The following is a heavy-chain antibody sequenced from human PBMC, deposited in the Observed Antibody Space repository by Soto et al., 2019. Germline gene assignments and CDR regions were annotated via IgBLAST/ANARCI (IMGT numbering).Heavy chain of an antibody. V-gene: IGHV1-69*01. D-gene: IGHD3-10*01. CDR3: ARDTREITRVRGVIPYYIYHMDV. J-gene: IGHJ6*02. Sequence: QVQLAQSGAEVKKRGSSVKVSCRASGGTFNNYAISWVRQAPGEGLEWMGGIIPAFGTPKYAQRFQDRVTISADVYAATAYMELPSLRSDDTAVYYCARDTREITRVRGVIPYYIYHMDVWGPGTTVAVSS. CDR1: GGTFNNYA. CDR2: IIPAFGTP.